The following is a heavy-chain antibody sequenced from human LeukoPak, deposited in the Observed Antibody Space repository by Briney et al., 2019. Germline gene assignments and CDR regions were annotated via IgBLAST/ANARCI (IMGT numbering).Heavy chain of an antibody. CDR2: IYSGGST. Sequence: PGGSLRLSCAASGVTLSSNYMSWVRHAPGKGLEWGSVIYSGGSTYYADSVKGRFTISRDNSKHTLYLQMNSLRADDTAVYYCARNIAATSAFEYWGQGTLVTVSS. CDR3: ARNIAATSAFEY. D-gene: IGHD2-15*01. CDR1: GVTLSSNY. J-gene: IGHJ4*02. V-gene: IGHV3-53*01.